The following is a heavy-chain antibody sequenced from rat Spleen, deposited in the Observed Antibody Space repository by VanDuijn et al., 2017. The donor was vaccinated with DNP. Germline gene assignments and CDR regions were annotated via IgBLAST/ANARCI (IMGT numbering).Heavy chain of an antibody. D-gene: IGHD1-6*01. CDR2: IRYDGGRT. J-gene: IGHJ4*01. CDR1: GFTFSDFY. CDR3: ARHRTTDYGGYYAMDA. Sequence: EVQLVESGGGLVQPGRSLKLSCAASGFTFSDFYMAWVRQAPTKGLEWVASIRYDGGRTYYRDSVKGRFTISRDNAKNNLYLQMDSLRSEDTATYSCARHRTTDYGGYYAMDAWGQGTSVTVSS. V-gene: IGHV5-20*01.